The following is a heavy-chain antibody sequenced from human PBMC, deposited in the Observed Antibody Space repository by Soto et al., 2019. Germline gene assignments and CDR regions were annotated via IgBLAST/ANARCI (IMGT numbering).Heavy chain of an antibody. V-gene: IGHV3-9*01. J-gene: IGHJ3*02. Sequence: EVQLVESGGGLVQPGRSLRLSCAASGFTFDDYAMHWVRQAPGKGLEWVSGISWNSGSIGYADSVKGRFTISRDNAKNALDLQMNRRRAEDTALYDCAKDIRSSGWFDAFDIWGQGTMVTVSS. CDR3: AKDIRSSGWFDAFDI. D-gene: IGHD6-19*01. CDR1: GFTFDDYA. CDR2: ISWNSGSI.